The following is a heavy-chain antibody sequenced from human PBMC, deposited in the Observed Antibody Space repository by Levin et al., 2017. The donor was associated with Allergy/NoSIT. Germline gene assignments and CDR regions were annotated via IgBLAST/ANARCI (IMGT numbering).Heavy chain of an antibody. Sequence: ESGPTLVKPTETLTFTCSFSGFSLSTSGVGVGWISQPPGKALEWLAFCYWDDDNRYSPSLKSRLTVAKGTSKDHVVLTMTNMNPVDTATYYCAHRRGGYNWNHGDFDYWGQGILVTVSS. J-gene: IGHJ4*02. CDR2: CYWDDDN. V-gene: IGHV2-5*02. CDR3: AHRRGGYNWNHGDFDY. D-gene: IGHD1-14*01. CDR1: GFSLSTSGVG.